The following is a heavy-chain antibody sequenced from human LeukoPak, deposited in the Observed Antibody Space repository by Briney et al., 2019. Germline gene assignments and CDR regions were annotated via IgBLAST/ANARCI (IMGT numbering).Heavy chain of an antibody. V-gene: IGHV3-30*18. CDR3: AKDVDMMGAAYYFAY. D-gene: IGHD1-26*01. CDR1: GFTFSSYG. Sequence: GGSLRLSCAASGFTFSSYGMHWVRQAPGKGLEWVVVISYDGNDKYHADSVKGRFTISRDNSKNTLYLQMNSLRAEDTAVYYCAKDVDMMGAAYYFAYWGQGSLVTVSS. J-gene: IGHJ4*02. CDR2: ISYDGNDK.